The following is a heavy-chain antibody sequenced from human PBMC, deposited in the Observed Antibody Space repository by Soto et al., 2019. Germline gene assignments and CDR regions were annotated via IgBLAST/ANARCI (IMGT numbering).Heavy chain of an antibody. Sequence: GGSLRLSCAASGFTFSSYGMHWVRQAPGKGLEWVAVISYDGSNKYYADSVKGRFTISRDNSKNTLYLQMNSLRAEDTAVYYCARVAYCGGDCYQELDYWGQGTLVTVSS. D-gene: IGHD2-21*02. CDR2: ISYDGSNK. CDR1: GFTFSSYG. J-gene: IGHJ4*02. V-gene: IGHV3-30*03. CDR3: ARVAYCGGDCYQELDY.